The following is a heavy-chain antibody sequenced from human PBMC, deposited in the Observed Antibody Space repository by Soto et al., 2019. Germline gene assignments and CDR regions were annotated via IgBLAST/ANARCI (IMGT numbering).Heavy chain of an antibody. V-gene: IGHV4-30-4*01. D-gene: IGHD5-12*01. Sequence: PSETLSLTCTGSGGSISSGDYYWSWIRQPPGKGLEWIGYIYYSGSTYYNPSLKSRVTISVDTSKNQFSLKLSSVTAADTAVYYCARRGYSGLRTIGGWFDPRGKGTLVTVSS. CDR2: IYYSGST. J-gene: IGHJ5*02. CDR3: ARRGYSGLRTIGGWFDP. CDR1: GGSISSGDYY.